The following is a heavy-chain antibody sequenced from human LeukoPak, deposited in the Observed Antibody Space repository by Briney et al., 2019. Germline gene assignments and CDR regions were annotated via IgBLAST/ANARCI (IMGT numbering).Heavy chain of an antibody. CDR3: ARARNYYGSGSYYTPGYFDY. V-gene: IGHV3-7*05. CDR2: IKQDGSDK. J-gene: IGHJ4*02. Sequence: GGSLRLSCSASGFTFSSYWMSWVRQAPGKGLECVANIKQDGSDKYYVDSVKGRFTISRDNAKNSVYLQMNSLRVEDTAVYYCARARNYYGSGSYYTPGYFDYWGQGTLVSVSS. CDR1: GFTFSSYW. D-gene: IGHD3-10*01.